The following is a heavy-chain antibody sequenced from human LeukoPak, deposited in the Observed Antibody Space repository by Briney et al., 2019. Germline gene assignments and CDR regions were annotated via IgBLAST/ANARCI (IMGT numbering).Heavy chain of an antibody. V-gene: IGHV3-30*18. Sequence: GGSLRLSCGASGLNFATSGMHWVRQAPGKGLEWVAVISYDGKNMYYADSVRGRFTVSRDNSMNTLYLQMNSLRTEDTAVYYCAKNGYSSGWYMYYFDYWGQGTLVAVSS. CDR1: GLNFATSG. CDR3: AKNGYSSGWYMYYFDY. CDR2: ISYDGKNM. D-gene: IGHD6-19*01. J-gene: IGHJ4*02.